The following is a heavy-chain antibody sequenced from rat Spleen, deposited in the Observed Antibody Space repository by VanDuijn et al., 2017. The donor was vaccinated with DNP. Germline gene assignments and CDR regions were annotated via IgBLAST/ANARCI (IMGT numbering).Heavy chain of an antibody. Sequence: EVQQVESGGGLVQPGRSLKLSCAVSGFTFSNHGMAWVRQAPTKGLEWVASISSNGGITDYPDSVKGRFTISRDNAKSSLYLQMNSLKSEDTATYYCARPDAWGQGTSVTVSS. CDR1: GFTFSNHG. V-gene: IGHV5S13*01. J-gene: IGHJ4*01. CDR3: ARPDA. CDR2: ISSNGGIT.